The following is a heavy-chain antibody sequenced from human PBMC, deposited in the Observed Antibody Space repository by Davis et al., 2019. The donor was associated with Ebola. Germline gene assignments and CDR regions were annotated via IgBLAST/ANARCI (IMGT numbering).Heavy chain of an antibody. D-gene: IGHD6-19*01. J-gene: IGHJ4*02. CDR2: IIPIFGTA. CDR1: GGTFSSYA. CDR3: ARDVSYSSGWYDEGFDY. Sequence: SVKVSCQASGGTFSSYAISWVRQAPGQGLEWMGGIIPIFGTANYAQKFQGRVTITADESTSTAYMELSSLRSEDTAVYYCARDVSYSSGWYDEGFDYWGQGTLVTVSS. V-gene: IGHV1-69*13.